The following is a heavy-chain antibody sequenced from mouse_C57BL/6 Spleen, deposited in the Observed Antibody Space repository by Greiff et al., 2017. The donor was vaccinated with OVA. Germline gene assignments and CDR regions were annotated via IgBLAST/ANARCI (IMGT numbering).Heavy chain of an antibody. Sequence: QVQLQQSGAELVKPGASVKLSCKASGYTFTSYWMHWVKQRPGQGLEWIGMIHPNSGSTNYNEKFKSKATLTVDKSSSTAYMQLSSLTSEDSAVYYCARDYGNLFDYWGQGTTLTVSS. V-gene: IGHV1-64*01. CDR3: ARDYGNLFDY. D-gene: IGHD2-1*01. J-gene: IGHJ2*01. CDR2: IHPNSGST. CDR1: GYTFTSYW.